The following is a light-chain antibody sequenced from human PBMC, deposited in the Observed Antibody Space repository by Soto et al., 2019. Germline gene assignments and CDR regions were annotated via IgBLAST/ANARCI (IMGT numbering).Light chain of an antibody. Sequence: EIVLTQSPGPLSLSPGERATLSCRASQSVSRSYLAWYQQKPGQAPRLLIYGASSRATGIPDRFSGSGSGTDFTLTISRLEPEDFAVYYCQQYGSYPETFGQGTKVEIK. J-gene: IGKJ1*01. CDR2: GAS. V-gene: IGKV3-20*01. CDR1: QSVSRSY. CDR3: QQYGSYPET.